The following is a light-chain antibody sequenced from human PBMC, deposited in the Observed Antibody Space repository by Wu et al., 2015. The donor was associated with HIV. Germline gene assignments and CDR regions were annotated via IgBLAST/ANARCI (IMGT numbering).Light chain of an antibody. V-gene: IGKV3-15*01. CDR1: QIVSNN. J-gene: IGKJ1*01. Sequence: EIVMTQSPATLSVFPGQRVTISCRASQIVSNNLAWYQQKTGQAPRLLIYDTSIRATGIPARFSGTGSGTEFTLTISSLQSEDFALYYCQQYGVTTWTFGQGTKVEIK. CDR3: QQYGVTTWT. CDR2: DTS.